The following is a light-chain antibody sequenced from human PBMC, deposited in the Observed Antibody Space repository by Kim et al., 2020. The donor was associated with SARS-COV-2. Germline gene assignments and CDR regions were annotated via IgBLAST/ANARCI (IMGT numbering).Light chain of an antibody. V-gene: IGLV3-25*03. CDR2: KDS. CDR3: QSADSTGTFRV. J-gene: IGLJ2*01. CDR1: TLPKQY. Sequence: PGQTATIACSGETLPKQYTYWFQQKPGQAPVLVIYKDSERPSGIPERFSGSSSGTTVTLTISGVQAEDEADYYCQSADSTGTFRVFGGWTKVTVL.